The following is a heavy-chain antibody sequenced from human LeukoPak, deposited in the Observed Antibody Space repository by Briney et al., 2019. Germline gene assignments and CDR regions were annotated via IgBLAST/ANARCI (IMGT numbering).Heavy chain of an antibody. V-gene: IGHV3-74*01. J-gene: IGHJ4*02. Sequence: PGGSLRLSCAASGFTFSRYWMHWVRQVPGKGLVWVARINSDGSSTSYADSVKGRFTISRDNAKNTLYLQMNSLRAEDTAVYYCAKDLSMVAAGGAHDYWGQGTLVTVSS. D-gene: IGHD6-25*01. CDR1: GFTFSRYW. CDR3: AKDLSMVAAGGAHDY. CDR2: INSDGSST.